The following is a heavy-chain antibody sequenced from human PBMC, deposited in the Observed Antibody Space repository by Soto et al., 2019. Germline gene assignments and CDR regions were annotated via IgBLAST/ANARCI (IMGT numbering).Heavy chain of an antibody. CDR1: GGSISSGGYS. V-gene: IGHV4-30-2*01. Sequence: QLQLQESGSGLVKPSQTLSLTCAVSGGSISSGGYSWSWIRQPPGKGLEWIGYIYHSGSTYYNPSLKSRVTISVDRSKNQFSLKLSSVTAADTAVYYCARAVRAYCGGDCYSESFDYWGQGTLVTVSS. CDR2: IYHSGST. D-gene: IGHD2-21*02. CDR3: ARAVRAYCGGDCYSESFDY. J-gene: IGHJ4*02.